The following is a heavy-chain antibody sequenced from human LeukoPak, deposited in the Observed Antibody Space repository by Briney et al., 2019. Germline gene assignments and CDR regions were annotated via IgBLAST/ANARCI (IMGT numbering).Heavy chain of an antibody. J-gene: IGHJ4*02. CDR2: IYYSGST. Sequence: SETLSLTCAVSGGSISSGGYSWSWIRQPPGKGLEWIGYIYYSGSTNYNPSLKSRVTISVDTSKNQFSLKLSSVTAADTAVYYCARALTGGDYWGQGTLVTVSS. D-gene: IGHD3-10*01. CDR3: ARALTGGDY. V-gene: IGHV4-61*08. CDR1: GGSISSGGYS.